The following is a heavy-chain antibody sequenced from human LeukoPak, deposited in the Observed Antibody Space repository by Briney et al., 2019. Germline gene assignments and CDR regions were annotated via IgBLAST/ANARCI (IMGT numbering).Heavy chain of an antibody. J-gene: IGHJ1*01. CDR1: GGSIGNYY. CDR2: IYYSGST. CDR3: ARDHYYDSSGYTFRH. D-gene: IGHD3-22*01. Sequence: SETLSLTCTVSGGSIGNYYWSWIRQPPGKGLEWIGYIYYSGSTSYNPSLKSRVTMSVDTSKNQFSLKLSSVTAADTAVYYCARDHYYDSSGYTFRHWGQGTLVTVSS. V-gene: IGHV4-59*01.